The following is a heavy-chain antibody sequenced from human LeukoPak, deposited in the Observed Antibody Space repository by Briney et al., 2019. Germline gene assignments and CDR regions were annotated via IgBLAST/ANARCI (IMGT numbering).Heavy chain of an antibody. CDR2: IRYDGSNK. V-gene: IGHV3-30*02. D-gene: IGHD2-15*01. CDR3: AKGLLGYCSGGSCYGTVFDY. Sequence: PGGSLRLSCAASGFTFSGYGMHWVRQAPGKGLEWVAFIRYDGSNKYYADSVKGRFTISRDNSKNTLYLQMNSLRAEDTAVYYCAKGLLGYCSGGSCYGTVFDYWGQGTLVTVSS. J-gene: IGHJ4*02. CDR1: GFTFSGYG.